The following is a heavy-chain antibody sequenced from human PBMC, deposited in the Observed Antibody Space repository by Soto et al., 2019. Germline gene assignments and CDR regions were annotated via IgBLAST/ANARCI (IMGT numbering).Heavy chain of an antibody. CDR2: INAGNGNR. CDR3: ARDPSGYYGMDV. V-gene: IGHV1-3*01. CDR1: GYTFTSYA. J-gene: IGHJ6*02. D-gene: IGHD3-10*01. Sequence: ASVKVSCKASGYTFTSYAMHWVRQAPGQRLEWMGWINAGNGNRKYSQKFQGRVTITRDTSASTAYMELSSLRSEDTAVYYCARDPSGYYGMDVWGQGTTVTAP.